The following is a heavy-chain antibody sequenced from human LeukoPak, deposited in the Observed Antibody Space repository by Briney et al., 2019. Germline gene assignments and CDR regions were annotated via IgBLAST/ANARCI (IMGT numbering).Heavy chain of an antibody. D-gene: IGHD3-16*01. V-gene: IGHV3-23*01. Sequence: GGSLRLSCAASGFTFSSYAMSWVRQAPGKGLEWVSAISGSGGSTYYADSVKGRFTISRDNSKNTLYLQMNSLRAEDTAVYYCAKWELYDYIWGSYGNGAFDIWGQGTMVTVSS. CDR1: GFTFSSYA. CDR2: ISGSGGST. CDR3: AKWELYDYIWGSYGNGAFDI. J-gene: IGHJ3*02.